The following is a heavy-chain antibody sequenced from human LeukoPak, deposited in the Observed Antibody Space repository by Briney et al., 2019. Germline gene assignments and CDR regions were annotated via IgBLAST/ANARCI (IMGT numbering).Heavy chain of an antibody. CDR1: GFTFSGSA. Sequence: PGGSLRLSCAASGFTFSGSAMHWVRQASGKGLEWVGRIRSKANSYATAYAASVKGRFTISRDDSKNTAYLQMNSLKTEDTAVYYCTRHFPYGDYERAFNYWGQGTLVTVSS. CDR3: TRHFPYGDYERAFNY. V-gene: IGHV3-73*01. J-gene: IGHJ4*02. D-gene: IGHD4-17*01. CDR2: IRSKANSYAT.